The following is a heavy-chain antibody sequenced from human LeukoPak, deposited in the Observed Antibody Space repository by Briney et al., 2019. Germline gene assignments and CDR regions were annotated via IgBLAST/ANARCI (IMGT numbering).Heavy chain of an antibody. CDR1: GYTFTGYF. CDR2: INPNTGGT. CDR3: ARDYCGGDSLCFFDY. Sequence: ASVRVSCKASGYTFTGYFMHWVRQAPGQGLEWLRWINPNTGGTNYAQNFQGRVTMTRDTSISAAYMDLSRLTSDDTAVYYCARDYCGGDSLCFFDYWGQGTVVTVSS. J-gene: IGHJ4*02. D-gene: IGHD2-21*02. V-gene: IGHV1-2*02.